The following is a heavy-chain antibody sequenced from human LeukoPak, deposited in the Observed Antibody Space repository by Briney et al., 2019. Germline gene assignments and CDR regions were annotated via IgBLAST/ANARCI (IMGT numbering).Heavy chain of an antibody. Sequence: SETLSLTCTVSGGSFSSGGYYWSWIRQHPGKGLEWIGHIYHTGSSYYNPTLKSRVTISVDTSKNQFSLRLKSVTAADTAVYYCASRYYDSDGSDYWGQGTLVTVSS. CDR3: ASRYYDSDGSDY. CDR2: IYHTGSS. J-gene: IGHJ4*02. V-gene: IGHV4-31*03. D-gene: IGHD3-22*01. CDR1: GGSFSSGGYY.